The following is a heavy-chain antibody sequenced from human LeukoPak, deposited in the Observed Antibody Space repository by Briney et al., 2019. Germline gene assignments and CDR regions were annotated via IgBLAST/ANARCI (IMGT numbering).Heavy chain of an antibody. J-gene: IGHJ4*02. D-gene: IGHD3-22*01. Sequence: GGSLRLSCAASGFTFSSYSINWVRQAPGKGLEWVSSISSTSSYIYYADSVRGRFTISRDNAENSLYLQMNSLRAEDTAVYYCARDAVTQPRSDISGYYPPYHFDYWGQGTLVTVSS. CDR1: GFTFSSYS. V-gene: IGHV3-21*01. CDR2: ISSTSSYI. CDR3: ARDAVTQPRSDISGYYPPYHFDY.